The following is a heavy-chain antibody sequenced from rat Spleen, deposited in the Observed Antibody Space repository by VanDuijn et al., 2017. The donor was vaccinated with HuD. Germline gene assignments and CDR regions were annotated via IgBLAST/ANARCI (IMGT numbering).Heavy chain of an antibody. Sequence: EVQLVKSGGGLVQPGRSLKLSCVASGFTFSSYWMYWVRQAPGKGLEWVSSISKDGVNTYYPDSVKGRFTISRDNAESIVYLQMNSLKSEDTATYYCAVAGYGYWGQGVMVTVSS. CDR2: ISKDGVNT. CDR3: AVAGYGY. CDR1: GFTFSSYW. V-gene: IGHV5-58*01. J-gene: IGHJ2*01. D-gene: IGHD1-7*01.